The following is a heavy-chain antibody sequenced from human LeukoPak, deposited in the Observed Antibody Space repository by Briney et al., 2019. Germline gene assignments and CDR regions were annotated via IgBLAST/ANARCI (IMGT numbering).Heavy chain of an antibody. CDR1: GGSISSYY. CDR2: IYTSGST. V-gene: IGHV4-4*09. J-gene: IGHJ6*03. Sequence: SETLSLTCTVSGGSISSYYWSWIRQPPGKGLEWLGYIYTSGSTNYNPSLKSRVTISVDTSKNQFSLKLSSVTAADTAVYYCACSIAAAYVDYYYYYMDVWGKGTTVTVSS. CDR3: ACSIAAAYVDYYYYYMDV. D-gene: IGHD6-13*01.